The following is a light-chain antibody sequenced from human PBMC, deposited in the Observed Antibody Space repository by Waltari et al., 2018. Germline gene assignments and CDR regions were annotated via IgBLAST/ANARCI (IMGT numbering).Light chain of an antibody. CDR3: QQRSNWPLT. J-gene: IGKJ4*01. CDR1: QSVSSY. CDR2: DAS. Sequence: EIVLTQSSATLFLSPWDSAILSCRASQSVSSYLAWYQQKPGQAPRLLIYDASNRATGIPARFSGSESGTDFTLTISSLEPEDFAVYYCQQRSNWPLTFGGGTKVEIK. V-gene: IGKV3-11*01.